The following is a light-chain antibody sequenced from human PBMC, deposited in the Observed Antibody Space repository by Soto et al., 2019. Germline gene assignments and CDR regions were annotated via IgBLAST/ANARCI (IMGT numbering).Light chain of an antibody. V-gene: IGLV2-14*01. J-gene: IGLJ1*01. Sequence: QSVLTQPASVSGSPGQSITISCTGTSSDVGGYDHVSWYQQYSGKAPKLMIYEVSNRPSGVSNRLSGSKSGNTASLTISGLQAEDEADYYCSSYTSSSTLVFGTGTKVTVL. CDR1: SSDVGGYDH. CDR2: EVS. CDR3: SSYTSSSTLV.